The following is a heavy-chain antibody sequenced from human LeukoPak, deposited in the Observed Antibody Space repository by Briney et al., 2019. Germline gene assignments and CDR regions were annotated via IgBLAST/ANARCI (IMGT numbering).Heavy chain of an antibody. D-gene: IGHD6-13*01. V-gene: IGHV3-30*02. CDR2: IWYDGSNK. J-gene: IGHJ4*02. CDR1: GFTFSNYG. Sequence: GGSLRLSCAASGFTFSNYGMHWVRQAPGKGLEWVAFIWYDGSNKYYADSVKGRFTISRDNYKNTLYLQMNSLRPEDAPVYYCARSTSSWFYVDFWGQGTLVTVPS. CDR3: ARSTSSWFYVDF.